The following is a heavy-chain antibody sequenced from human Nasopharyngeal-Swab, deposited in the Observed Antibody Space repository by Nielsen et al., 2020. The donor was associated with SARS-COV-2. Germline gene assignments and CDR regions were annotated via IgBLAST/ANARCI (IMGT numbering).Heavy chain of an antibody. Sequence: GGSLRLSCAASGFTFSTYNMNWVRQAPGKGLEWVSSISSSSTYMYYADSVKGRFTISRDSAQSSLFLQMNSLRAEDTAVYYCARDGLDYDFWSAYFMDVWGRGTTVTVSS. CDR1: GFTFSTYN. D-gene: IGHD3-3*01. J-gene: IGHJ6*02. CDR3: ARDGLDYDFWSAYFMDV. CDR2: ISSSSTYM. V-gene: IGHV3-21*01.